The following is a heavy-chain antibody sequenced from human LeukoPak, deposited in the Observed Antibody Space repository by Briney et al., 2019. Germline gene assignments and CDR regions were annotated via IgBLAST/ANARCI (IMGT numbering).Heavy chain of an antibody. CDR2: IRYHGSNE. CDR1: GFTFSSYG. CDR3: ARDVYYGSESPRLDY. D-gene: IGHD3-10*01. V-gene: IGHV3-30*02. Sequence: GGSLRLSCAASGFTFSSYGMHWVRQAPGKGLEWVAFIRYHGSNEYYADSVKGRFTISRDNAKNSLYLQMNSLRAEDTAVYYCARDVYYGSESPRLDYWGQGTLVTVSS. J-gene: IGHJ4*02.